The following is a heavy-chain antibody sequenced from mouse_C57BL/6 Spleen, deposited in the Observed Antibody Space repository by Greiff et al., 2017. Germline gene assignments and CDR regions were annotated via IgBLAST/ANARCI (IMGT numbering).Heavy chain of an antibody. D-gene: IGHD2-5*01. J-gene: IGHJ2*01. CDR3: ARGTSNRFDY. V-gene: IGHV3-6*01. Sequence: EVKVEESGPGLVKPSQSLSLTCSVTGYSITSGYYWNWIRQFPGNKLEWMGYISYDGSNNYNPSLKNRISITRDTSKNQFFLKLNSVTTEDTATYYCARGTSNRFDYWGQGTTLTVSS. CDR1: GYSITSGYY. CDR2: ISYDGSN.